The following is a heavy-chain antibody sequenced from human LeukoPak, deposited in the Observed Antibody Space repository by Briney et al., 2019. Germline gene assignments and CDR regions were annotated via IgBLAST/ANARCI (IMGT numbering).Heavy chain of an antibody. CDR3: ARVLGYGYSVY. V-gene: IGHV4-59*08. Sequence: SETLSLACTVSDGSITGYYWSWVRQPPGKGLDWIGYIYYSGNTKYNPSLKRRVTLSVDTSKSQFSLTLSSVTAADTAVYYCARVLGYGYSVYWGQGALVAVSS. D-gene: IGHD5-24*01. CDR2: IYYSGNT. J-gene: IGHJ4*02. CDR1: DGSITGYY.